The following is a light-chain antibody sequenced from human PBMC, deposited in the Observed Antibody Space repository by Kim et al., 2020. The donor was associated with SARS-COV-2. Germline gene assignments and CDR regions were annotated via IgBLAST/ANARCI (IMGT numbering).Light chain of an antibody. J-gene: IGKJ2*01. V-gene: IGKV1-27*01. CDR3: QKYDTAPYT. CDR1: QGIFNS. Sequence: ASVGDRVTITCRASQGIFNSLAWYQQKPGKAPKLLIYAASALQSGVPSRFSGGGSGTDFTLTISSLQPEDVATYYCQKYDTAPYTFGQGTKVDI. CDR2: AAS.